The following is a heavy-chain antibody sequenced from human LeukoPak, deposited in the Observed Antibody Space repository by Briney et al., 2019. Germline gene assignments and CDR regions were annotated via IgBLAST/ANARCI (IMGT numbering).Heavy chain of an antibody. D-gene: IGHD2-15*01. V-gene: IGHV4-31*03. J-gene: IGHJ4*02. CDR1: GGSISSGGYY. CDR2: IYYGGST. CDR3: ARDRRCSGGSCYEGAFDY. Sequence: SETLSLTCTVSGGSISSGGYYWSWIRQHPGKGLEGIGYIYYGGSTYYNPSLKSRVTISVDTSKNQFSLKLSSVTAADTAVYYCARDRRCSGGSCYEGAFDYWGQGTLVTVSS.